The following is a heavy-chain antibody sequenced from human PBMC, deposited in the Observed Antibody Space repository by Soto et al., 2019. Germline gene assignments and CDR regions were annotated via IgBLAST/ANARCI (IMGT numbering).Heavy chain of an antibody. V-gene: IGHV3-23*01. D-gene: IGHD6-19*01. Sequence: EVQLLESGGGLVQPGGSLRLSCAASGFVFSSYAMSWVRQAPGKGLEWVSAISGSGTTAYYADSVKGRFIFSRDNPKNTMYLQMNSLRAEDTAVYFCAKTTDGWFSAFEIWVQGTVVTVSS. J-gene: IGHJ3*02. CDR3: AKTTDGWFSAFEI. CDR2: ISGSGTTA. CDR1: GFVFSSYA.